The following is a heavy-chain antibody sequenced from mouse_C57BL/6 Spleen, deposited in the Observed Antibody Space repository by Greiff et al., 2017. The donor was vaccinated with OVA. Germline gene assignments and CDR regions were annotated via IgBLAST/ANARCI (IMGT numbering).Heavy chain of an antibody. J-gene: IGHJ4*01. Sequence: EVKLMESGAELVRPGASVKLSCTASGFNIKDDYMHWVKQRPEQGLEWIGWIDPENGDTEYASKFQGKATITADTSSNTAYLQLSSLTSEDTAVYYCTRHYYGSSYNAMDYWGQGTSVTVSS. V-gene: IGHV14-4*01. D-gene: IGHD1-1*01. CDR2: IDPENGDT. CDR1: GFNIKDDY. CDR3: TRHYYGSSYNAMDY.